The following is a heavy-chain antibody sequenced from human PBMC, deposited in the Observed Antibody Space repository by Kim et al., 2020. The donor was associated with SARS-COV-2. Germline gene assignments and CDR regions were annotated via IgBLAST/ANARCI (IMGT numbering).Heavy chain of an antibody. CDR3: AIRRYYSDSVKKGLDV. CDR1: GYTFTTYD. CDR2: MNPYSGHT. V-gene: IGHV1-8*02. D-gene: IGHD3-10*01. J-gene: IGHJ6*02. Sequence: ASVKVSCRASGYTFTTYDINWVRQATGQGPEWMGWMNPYSGHTGYAQQFQGRVTMTRNTSLSTSYMDLSSLRYEDTAVYYCAIRRYYSDSVKKGLDVWGQGTTVTVSS.